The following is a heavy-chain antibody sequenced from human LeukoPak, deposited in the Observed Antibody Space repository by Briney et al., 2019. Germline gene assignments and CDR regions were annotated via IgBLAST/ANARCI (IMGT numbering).Heavy chain of an antibody. V-gene: IGHV5-51*01. Sequence: AGESLKISCKGSGYSFTNYWLGWVRQMPGKGLEWMGIFYPGDSNTRYNPSFQGQVTFSADKSVNTAYLQWSSLRASDTAMYYCARQPAAAGRIDYWGQGTLVTVSS. CDR3: ARQPAAAGRIDY. CDR2: FYPGDSNT. CDR1: GYSFTNYW. J-gene: IGHJ4*02. D-gene: IGHD6-13*01.